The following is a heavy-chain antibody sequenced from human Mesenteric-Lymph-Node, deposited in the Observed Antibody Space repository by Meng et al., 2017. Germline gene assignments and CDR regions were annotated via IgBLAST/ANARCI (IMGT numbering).Heavy chain of an antibody. CDR1: GFTFNSNY. Sequence: HVGDAGGGLAESGGSLGLSCAAPGFTFNSNYMHVVRQTPGKGLVWVSRINPDASSTTHADSVKCLFTVSRDNSKNTLYLQMNSLRAEDTAMYYCASVMMDLGQGTLVTVSS. V-gene: IGHV3-74*03. D-gene: IGHD3-16*01. CDR2: INPDASST. J-gene: IGHJ4*02. CDR3: ASVMMD.